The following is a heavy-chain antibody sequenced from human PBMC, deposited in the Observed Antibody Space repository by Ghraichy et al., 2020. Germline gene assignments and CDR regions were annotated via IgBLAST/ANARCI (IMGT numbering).Heavy chain of an antibody. CDR2: INHSGST. J-gene: IGHJ6*02. V-gene: IGHV4-34*01. D-gene: IGHD1-1*01. CDR1: GGSFSGYY. CDR3: ARGLGSHDDYGMDV. Sequence: GSLRLSCAVYGGSFSGYYWSWIRQPPGKGLEWIGEINHSGSTNYNPSLKSRVTISVDTSKNQFSLKLSSVTAADTAVYYCARGLGSHDDYGMDVWGQGTTVTVSS.